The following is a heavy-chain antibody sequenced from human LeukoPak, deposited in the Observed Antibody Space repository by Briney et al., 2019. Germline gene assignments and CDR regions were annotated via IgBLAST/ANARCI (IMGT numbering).Heavy chain of an antibody. V-gene: IGHV3-21*01. CDR1: GFTFSSYS. CDR3: ASGRHYYASGSPTDFDY. CDR2: ISSSSSYI. D-gene: IGHD3-10*01. Sequence: GGSLRLSCAASGFTFSSYSMNWVRQAPGKGLEWVSSISSSSSYIYYADSVKGRFTISRDNSENTLYLQMNDLRAEDTAVYYGASGRHYYASGSPTDFDYWGQGTLVTVSS. J-gene: IGHJ4*02.